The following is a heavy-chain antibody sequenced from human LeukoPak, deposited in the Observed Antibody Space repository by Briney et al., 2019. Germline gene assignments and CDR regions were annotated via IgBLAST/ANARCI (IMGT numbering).Heavy chain of an antibody. D-gene: IGHD3-3*01. Sequence: PSETLSLTCTVSGGSISNKYWSWIRQPPGKGLEWIGYIYYSGSTNYNPSLKSRVTILVDTSKNQFSLKLSSVTAADTAVYYCARAPILRFLEWLFTPNWFDPWGQGTLVTVSS. CDR2: IYYSGST. CDR1: GGSISNKY. CDR3: ARAPILRFLEWLFTPNWFDP. J-gene: IGHJ5*02. V-gene: IGHV4-59*12.